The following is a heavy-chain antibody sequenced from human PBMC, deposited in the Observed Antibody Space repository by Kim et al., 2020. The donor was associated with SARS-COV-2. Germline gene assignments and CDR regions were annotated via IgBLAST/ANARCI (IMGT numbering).Heavy chain of an antibody. CDR3: AKSAISMVRGLIYGMDV. Sequence: VKGRYTISRENSKSTLYLQMNSLRAEDTAVYYCAKSAISMVRGLIYGMDVWGQGTTVTVSS. D-gene: IGHD3-10*01. V-gene: IGHV3-33*06. J-gene: IGHJ6*02.